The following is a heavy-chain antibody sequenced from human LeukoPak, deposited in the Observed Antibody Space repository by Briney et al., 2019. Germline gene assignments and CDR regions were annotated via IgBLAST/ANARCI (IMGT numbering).Heavy chain of an antibody. CDR2: IRSKAYGGTT. J-gene: IGHJ4*02. CDR1: GFTFGDYA. CDR3: TREYRLWFGEAIPGY. D-gene: IGHD3-10*01. V-gene: IGHV3-49*04. Sequence: QPGRSLRLSCTASGFTFGDYAMSWVRQAPGKGLEWVGFIRSKAYGGTTEYAAPVKGRFTISRDDSKSIAYLQMNSLKTEDTAVYCCTREYRLWFGEAIPGYWGQGTLVTVSS.